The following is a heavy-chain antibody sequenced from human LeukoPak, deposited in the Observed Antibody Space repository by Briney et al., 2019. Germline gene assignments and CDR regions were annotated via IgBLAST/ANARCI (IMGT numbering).Heavy chain of an antibody. CDR2: IYIGGST. Sequence: PGGSLRPPCAASGFTVSSNYMSRVPQAPGQGLEWVSSIYIGGSTYYADSVKGRFTISRDNPNNTLYLQMHSLRAEDTAVYYCAREISRFGIWGQGTLVTVSS. J-gene: IGHJ4*02. V-gene: IGHV3-66*01. CDR3: AREISRFGI. D-gene: IGHD3-16*01. CDR1: GFTVSSNY.